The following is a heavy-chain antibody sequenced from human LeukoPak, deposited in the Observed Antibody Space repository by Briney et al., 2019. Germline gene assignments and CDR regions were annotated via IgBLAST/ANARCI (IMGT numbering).Heavy chain of an antibody. J-gene: IGHJ4*02. Sequence: SETLSLTCTVSGGSISSYYWSWIRQPPGKGLEWIGYIYYSGSTNYNPSLKSRVTISVDKSKNQFSLKLSSVTAADTAVYYCASHGGSFLGYWGQGTLVTVSS. D-gene: IGHD2-15*01. CDR1: GGSISSYY. CDR2: IYYSGST. CDR3: ASHGGSFLGY. V-gene: IGHV4-59*12.